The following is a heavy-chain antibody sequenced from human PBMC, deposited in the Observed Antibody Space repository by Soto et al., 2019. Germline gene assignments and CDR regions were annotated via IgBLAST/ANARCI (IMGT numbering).Heavy chain of an antibody. CDR2: LIPIFGTA. V-gene: IGHV1-69*12. CDR1: GGTFSSYA. J-gene: IGHJ6*02. D-gene: IGHD4-4*01. Sequence: QVQLVQSGAEVKKPGSSVKVSCKASGGTFSSYAISWVRQAPGQGLEWMGGLIPIFGTADYAQKFQGRVTITAYEYTSTAYMGLSSLRSDDAAVYYCATHTVVTPGNYYSGMDVWGQGTTVTVSS. CDR3: ATHTVVTPGNYYSGMDV.